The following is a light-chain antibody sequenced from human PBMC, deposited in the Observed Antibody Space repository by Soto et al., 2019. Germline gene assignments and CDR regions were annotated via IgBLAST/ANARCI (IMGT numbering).Light chain of an antibody. Sequence: DIVMTQSPDSLAVSLGERVTVSCKSSQSVLSSSDNKNYLAWYQQKVGQSPKLLIFWASTRQSGVPDRFSGSGSGTDFTLTISGLQTEDVAVYYCQQYYSAPYTFGQGTKLGIE. CDR3: QQYYSAPYT. CDR1: QSVLSSSDNKNY. CDR2: WAS. V-gene: IGKV4-1*01. J-gene: IGKJ2*01.